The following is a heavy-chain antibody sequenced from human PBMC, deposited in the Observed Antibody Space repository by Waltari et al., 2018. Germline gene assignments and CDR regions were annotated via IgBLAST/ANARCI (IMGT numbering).Heavy chain of an antibody. D-gene: IGHD2-15*01. CDR2: IYYSGGT. CDR3: VRHARTTSGGKHFDH. CDR1: GDPISSSSYY. V-gene: IGHV4-39*01. J-gene: IGHJ4*02. Sequence: QLQLQESGPGLVKASETLSLTCTVSGDPISSSSYYWGWVRQATAQRVGWVGNIYYSGGTYYNPSLKSRVTISGDTSKSQFSLKLSSVAAADTSMYYCVRHARTTSGGKHFDHWGQGMLVTVSP.